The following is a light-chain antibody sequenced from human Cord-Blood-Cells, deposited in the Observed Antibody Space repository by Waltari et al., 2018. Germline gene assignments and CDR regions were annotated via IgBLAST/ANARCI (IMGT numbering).Light chain of an antibody. CDR3: QQRSNWPPLDT. V-gene: IGKV3-11*01. CDR1: QSVSSY. Sequence: EIVLTQSPATLSLSPGERATLSCRASQSVSSYLAWYPQKPGQAPRLLSYGACNRPTGIPAMFMGSGSGTDFTLTISSLEPEDFAVYYCQQRSNWPPLDTFGQGTKLEIK. J-gene: IGKJ2*01. CDR2: GAC.